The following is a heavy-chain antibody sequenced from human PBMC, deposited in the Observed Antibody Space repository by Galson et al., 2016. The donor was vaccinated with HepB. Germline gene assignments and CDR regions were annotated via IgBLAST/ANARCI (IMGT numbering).Heavy chain of an antibody. J-gene: IGHJ3*02. Sequence: SLRLSCAASGFTFSTHWMHWVRQAPGKGLVCVSRISEDGRATNYADSVKGRFAISRDNAKNTLYLQMNSLSAEDTAIYYCARVFPARCSGRSCFSEGAFDSWGQGTMVIVPS. CDR2: ISEDGRAT. CDR3: ARVFPARCSGRSCFSEGAFDS. CDR1: GFTFSTHW. V-gene: IGHV3-74*01. D-gene: IGHD2-15*01.